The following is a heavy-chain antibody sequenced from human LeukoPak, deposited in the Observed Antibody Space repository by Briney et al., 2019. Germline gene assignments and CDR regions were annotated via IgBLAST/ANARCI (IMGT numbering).Heavy chain of an antibody. CDR3: ARENLPYYYMDV. Sequence: SETLSLTCTVSGGSISSGSYYWSWIRQPAGKGLEWIGRIYTSGSTNYNPSLKSRVIISVDTSKNQFSLNLSSVTAADTAVYYCARENLPYYYMDVWGKGTTVTVSS. J-gene: IGHJ6*03. V-gene: IGHV4-61*02. CDR2: IYTSGST. CDR1: GGSISSGSYY.